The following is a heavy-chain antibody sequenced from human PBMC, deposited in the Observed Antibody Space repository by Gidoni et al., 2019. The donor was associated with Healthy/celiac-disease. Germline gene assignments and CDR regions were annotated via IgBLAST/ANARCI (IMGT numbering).Heavy chain of an antibody. CDR1: GFTFSSYS. CDR2: ISSSSSYI. J-gene: IGHJ3*02. D-gene: IGHD3-16*01. V-gene: IGHV3-21*01. CDR3: ARGLGLVTFGGVMPDAFDI. Sequence: EVQLVESGGGLVKPRGSLRLSCAASGFTFSSYSMNWVRQAPVKGLEWVSSISSSSSYIYYADSVKGRFTISRDNAKNSLYLQMNSLRAGDTAVYYCARGLGLVTFGGVMPDAFDIWGQGTMVTVSS.